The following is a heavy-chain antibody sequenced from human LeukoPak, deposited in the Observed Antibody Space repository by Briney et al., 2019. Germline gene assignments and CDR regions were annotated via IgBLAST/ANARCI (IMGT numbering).Heavy chain of an antibody. V-gene: IGHV1-2*06. J-gene: IGHJ6*02. CDR3: ARDLLLTYYDFWSGYPYYYYGMDV. Sequence: ASVKVSCKASGYTFTGYYMHWVRQPPGQGLEWMGRINPNSGGTNYAQKFQGRVTMTRDTSISTAYMELSRLRSDDTAVYYCARDLLLTYYDFWSGYPYYYYGMDVWGQGTTVTVSS. D-gene: IGHD3-3*01. CDR2: INPNSGGT. CDR1: GYTFTGYY.